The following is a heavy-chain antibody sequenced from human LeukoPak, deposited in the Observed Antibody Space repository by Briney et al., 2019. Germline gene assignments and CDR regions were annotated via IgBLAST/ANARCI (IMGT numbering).Heavy chain of an antibody. CDR1: GFTVSSNY. V-gene: IGHV3-66*01. Sequence: PGGSLRLSCAASGFTVSSNYMSWVRQAPGKGLEWVSVIYSGGSTYYADSVKGRFTISRDNSKNTLYLQMNSLRAEDTAVYYCARDLPEVGFAFDIWGQGTMVTVPS. CDR3: ARDLPEVGFAFDI. CDR2: IYSGGST. D-gene: IGHD1-26*01. J-gene: IGHJ3*02.